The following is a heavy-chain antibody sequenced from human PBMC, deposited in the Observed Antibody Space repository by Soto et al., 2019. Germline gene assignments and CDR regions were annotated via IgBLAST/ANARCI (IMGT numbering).Heavy chain of an antibody. CDR2: IKSKTDGGTT. D-gene: IGHD2-15*01. Sequence: PGGSLRLSCAASGFTFSNAWMSWVRQAPGKGLEWVGRIKSKTDGGTTDYAAPVRGRFTISRDDSKNTLYLQMNSLKTEDTAVYYCGGGSRWLFDYWGQGTLVTVSS. J-gene: IGHJ4*02. V-gene: IGHV3-15*01. CDR3: GGGSRWLFDY. CDR1: GFTFSNAW.